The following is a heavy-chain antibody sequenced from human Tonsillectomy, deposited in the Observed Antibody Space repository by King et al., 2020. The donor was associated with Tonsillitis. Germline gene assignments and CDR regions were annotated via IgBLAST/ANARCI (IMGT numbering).Heavy chain of an antibody. CDR2: MNPKSGNA. D-gene: IGHD1-7*01. CDR3: ARSAAAWKELLALRWLDP. V-gene: IGHV1-8*01. Sequence: VQLVESGAEVKKPGASVKVSCEASGYNFNSYDISWVRQATGQGLEWMGWMNPKSGNAGYAQKFQGRVTMTRDTSISTAYMELRNLRSEDTAVYYCARSAAAWKELLALRWLDPWGQGTLVTVSS. J-gene: IGHJ5*02. CDR1: GYNFNSYD.